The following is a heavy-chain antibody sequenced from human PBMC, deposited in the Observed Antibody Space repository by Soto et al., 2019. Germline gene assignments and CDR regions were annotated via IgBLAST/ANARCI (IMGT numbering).Heavy chain of an antibody. J-gene: IGHJ4*02. D-gene: IGHD2-2*01. V-gene: IGHV4-31*03. CDR2: IYYSGST. CDR3: ARDSGYCSSTSCYYFDY. CDR1: GGSISSGGYY. Sequence: PSETLSLTCTVSGGSISSGGYYWSWIRQHPGEGLEWIGYIYYSGSTYYNPSLKSRVTISVDTSKNQFSLKLSSVTAADTAVYYCARDSGYCSSTSCYYFDYWGQGTLVTVSS.